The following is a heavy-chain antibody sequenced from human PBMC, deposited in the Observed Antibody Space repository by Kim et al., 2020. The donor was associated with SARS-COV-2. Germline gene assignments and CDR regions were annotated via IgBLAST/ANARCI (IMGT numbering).Heavy chain of an antibody. CDR1: GGSISSGGYY. CDR2: IYYTGST. CDR3: ARDDYGDSGGWFDP. Sequence: SETLSLTCSVSGGSISSGGYYWHWIRQHPGKGLEWIGYIYYTGSTYYNPSLKSRVTISADTSKNQFSLKLSYVTAADTAVYYCARDDYGDSGGWFDPWG. D-gene: IGHD4-17*01. J-gene: IGHJ5*02. V-gene: IGHV4-31*03.